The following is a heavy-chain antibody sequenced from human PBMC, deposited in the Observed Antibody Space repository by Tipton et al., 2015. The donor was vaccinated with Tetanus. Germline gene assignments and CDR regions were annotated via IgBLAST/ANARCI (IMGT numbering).Heavy chain of an antibody. V-gene: IGHV3-9*01. CDR1: GFKFEGFA. CDR2: INWNGVNM. J-gene: IGHJ3*01. CDR3: ARLVSNAFDV. Sequence: SLRLSCSASGFKFEGFAMFWVRQAPGKGLEWVSRINWNGVNMAYGDSVRGRFTISRDNAKNSLYLQMNSLRSEDTGIHYCARLVSNAFDVWGQGTVVTVSS. D-gene: IGHD3-9*01.